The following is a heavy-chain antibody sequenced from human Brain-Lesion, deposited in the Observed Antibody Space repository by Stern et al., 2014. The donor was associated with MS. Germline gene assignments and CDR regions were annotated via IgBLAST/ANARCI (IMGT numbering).Heavy chain of an antibody. V-gene: IGHV4-4*02. CDR1: GASISNTQG. CDR3: ARDPRRGGLSGYYHGMDV. D-gene: IGHD3-10*01. Sequence: QVQLQESGPGLVKPSGTLSLTCAVSGASISNTQGWTWVRQSPGKGLEWIGEIYQSGSAHYNPSLRSRVTISVDRSKNSFSLKLNSVTAADTAVYYCARDPRRGGLSGYYHGMDVWGQGTTVTVSS. CDR2: IYQSGSA. J-gene: IGHJ6*02.